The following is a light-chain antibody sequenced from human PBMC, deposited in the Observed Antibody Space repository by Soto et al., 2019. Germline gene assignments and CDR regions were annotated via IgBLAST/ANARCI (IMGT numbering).Light chain of an antibody. V-gene: IGKV1-39*01. Sequence: DIQMTQSPSSLSASVGDRVTITCRASQPISKNLNWYQQRPGKPPNLLIYASSSLQRGVPPRFSGGGSGREFTLTITSLQPEDFATYYCQQTDSTPITSGQGTRLEIK. J-gene: IGKJ5*01. CDR2: ASS. CDR1: QPISKN. CDR3: QQTDSTPIT.